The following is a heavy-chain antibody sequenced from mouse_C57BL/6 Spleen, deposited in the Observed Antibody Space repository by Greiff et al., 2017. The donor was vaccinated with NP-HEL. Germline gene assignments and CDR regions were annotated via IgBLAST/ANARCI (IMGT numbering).Heavy chain of an antibody. CDR3: TRSGWDWFAY. D-gene: IGHD3-2*02. J-gene: IGHJ3*01. CDR2: IYPGDGDT. CDR1: GYAFSSYW. V-gene: IGHV1-80*01. Sequence: QVHVKQSGAELVKPGASVKISCKASGYAFSSYWMNWVKQRPGKGLEWIGQIYPGDGDTNYNGKFKGKATLTADKASSTAYMQLSRLTSEDSEVYFSTRSGWDWFAYWGQGTLVTVSA.